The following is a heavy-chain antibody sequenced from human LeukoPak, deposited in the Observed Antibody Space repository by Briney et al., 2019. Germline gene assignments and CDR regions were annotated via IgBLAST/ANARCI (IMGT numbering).Heavy chain of an antibody. CDR1: GFTFSSYA. V-gene: IGHV3-30*04. Sequence: GGSLRLSCAASGFTFSSYAMHWVRQAPGKGLEWVAVISYDGSNKYYADSVKGRFTISRDNSKNTLYLQMNSLRAEDTAVYYCLSYCSSTSCYESNWFDPWGQGTLVTVSS. CDR3: LSYCSSTSCYESNWFDP. D-gene: IGHD2-2*01. J-gene: IGHJ5*02. CDR2: ISYDGSNK.